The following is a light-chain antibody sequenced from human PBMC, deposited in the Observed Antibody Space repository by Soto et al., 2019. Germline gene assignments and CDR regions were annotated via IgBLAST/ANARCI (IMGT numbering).Light chain of an antibody. CDR2: SNT. Sequence: QSVLTQPPSVSATPGQRVTISCSGSSSNIGSNTVNWYRQLPETAPKLLIYSNTQRPSGVPDRFSGSKSGTSASLAISGLQSGDEADYYCAVWDDSLNGCVFGTGTKLTVL. J-gene: IGLJ1*01. CDR3: AVWDDSLNGCV. V-gene: IGLV1-44*01. CDR1: SSNIGSNT.